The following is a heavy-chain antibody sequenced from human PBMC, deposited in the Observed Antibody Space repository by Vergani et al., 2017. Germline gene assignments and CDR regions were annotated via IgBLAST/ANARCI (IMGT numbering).Heavy chain of an antibody. V-gene: IGHV3-21*02. CDR2: ISSSSAYI. D-gene: IGHD3-22*01. J-gene: IGHJ4*02. CDR3: AKDNVPGYYDSSGYCDY. CDR1: GISFSNYT. Sequence: EAQLVESGGGAVKPGGSLRLSCTASGISFSNYTINWVRQAPGKGLEWVASISSSSAYIDYVDSIKGRFTISRDNSKNTMFLQMNNLRAEDTAVYYCAKDNVPGYYDSSGYCDYWGQGTLVTVSS.